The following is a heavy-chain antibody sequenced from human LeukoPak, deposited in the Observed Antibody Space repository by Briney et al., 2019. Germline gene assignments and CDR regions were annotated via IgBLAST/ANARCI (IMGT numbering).Heavy chain of an antibody. CDR1: SGSIKSENYY. D-gene: IGHD2-15*01. J-gene: IGHJ5*01. CDR3: ARNVAAFSTRGGGWFDS. V-gene: IGHV4-39*07. CDR2: IDSSDNT. Sequence: PSETLSITCNVSSGSIKSENYYWGWIRQPPGKGLERVGSIDSSDNTYYNPSLKSRLTISRDTTRYEFSMTLRSVTAADSAVFFCARNVAAFSTRGGGWFDSWGQGALVIVSS.